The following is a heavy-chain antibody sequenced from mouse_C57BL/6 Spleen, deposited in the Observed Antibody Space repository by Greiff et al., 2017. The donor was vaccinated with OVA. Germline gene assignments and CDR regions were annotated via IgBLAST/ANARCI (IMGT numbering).Heavy chain of an antibody. V-gene: IGHV1-72*01. CDR3: ARWRYGNYEGDYAMDY. CDR2: IDPNSGGT. J-gene: IGHJ4*01. Sequence: QVQLQQPGAELVKPGASVKLSCKASGYTFTSYWMHWVKQRPGRGLEWIGRIDPNSGGTKYNEKFKSKATLTVDKPSSTAYMQLSSLTSEDSAVYYCARWRYGNYEGDYAMDYWGQGTSVTVSS. D-gene: IGHD2-10*02. CDR1: GYTFTSYW.